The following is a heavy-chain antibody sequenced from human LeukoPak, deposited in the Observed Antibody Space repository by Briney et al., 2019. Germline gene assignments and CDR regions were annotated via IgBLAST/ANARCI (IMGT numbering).Heavy chain of an antibody. J-gene: IGHJ4*02. CDR2: ISGSGGST. Sequence: GGSLRLSCAASGFTFSSYAMSWVRQAPGKGLEWVSAISGSGGSTYYADSVKGRFTISRDNAKNSLYLQMNSLRAEDTAVYYCARVGYSSSWYVSPTLYYFDYWGQGTLVTVSS. CDR3: ARVGYSSSWYVSPTLYYFDY. V-gene: IGHV3-23*01. D-gene: IGHD6-13*01. CDR1: GFTFSSYA.